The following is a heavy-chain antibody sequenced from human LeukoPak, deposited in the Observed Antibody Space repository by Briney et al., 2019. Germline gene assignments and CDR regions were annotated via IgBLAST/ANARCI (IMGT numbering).Heavy chain of an antibody. CDR2: ISPNSGGT. CDR3: ARAGPRGGAVAGTGYFHH. J-gene: IGHJ1*01. Sequence: ASVKVSCKASGYTFTDYYMHWVRQAPGQGLEWMGWISPNSGGTNYAQKFQGRVTMTRDTSISTAYMDLSSLRSDDTAVYYCARAGPRGGAVAGTGYFHHWGQGTLVTLSS. CDR1: GYTFTDYY. V-gene: IGHV1-2*02. D-gene: IGHD6-19*01.